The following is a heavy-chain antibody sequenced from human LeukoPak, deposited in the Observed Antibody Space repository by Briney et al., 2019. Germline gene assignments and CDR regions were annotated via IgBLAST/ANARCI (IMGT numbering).Heavy chain of an antibody. Sequence: PGGSLRLSXAASGFTFRSYGMHWVRQAPGKGLEWVAFIRYDGSNKYYADSVKGRFTISRDNSKNTLYLQMNSLRAEDTAVYYCAKGDSSGYPLFDYWGQGTLVTVSS. J-gene: IGHJ4*02. V-gene: IGHV3-30*02. CDR2: IRYDGSNK. CDR3: AKGDSSGYPLFDY. D-gene: IGHD3-22*01. CDR1: GFTFRSYG.